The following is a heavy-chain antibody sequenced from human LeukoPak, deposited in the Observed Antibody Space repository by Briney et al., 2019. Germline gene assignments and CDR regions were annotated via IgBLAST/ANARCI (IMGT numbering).Heavy chain of an antibody. CDR2: ISAYNGNT. Sequence: ASVKVSCKASGYTFTSYGISWVRQAPGQGLEWMGRISAYNGNTNYAQKLQGRVTMTTDTSTSTAYMELRSLRSDDTAVYYCARITYYDFWSGWYYFDYWGQGTLVTVSS. D-gene: IGHD3-3*01. V-gene: IGHV1-18*01. CDR1: GYTFTSYG. CDR3: ARITYYDFWSGWYYFDY. J-gene: IGHJ4*02.